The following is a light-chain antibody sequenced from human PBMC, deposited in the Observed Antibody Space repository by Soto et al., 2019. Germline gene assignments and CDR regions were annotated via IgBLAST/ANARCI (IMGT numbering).Light chain of an antibody. CDR1: SSNIGAGYD. Sequence: QSFLTQPPSVSGAPGQRVTTSCTGSSSNIGAGYDVRWYQHLPGTAPKLLIYGNTNRPSGVPDRFSGSKSGTSASLAITGLQAEDEADYYCQSYDSSLSGSYVFGTGTKVTVL. V-gene: IGLV1-40*01. CDR2: GNT. J-gene: IGLJ1*01. CDR3: QSYDSSLSGSYV.